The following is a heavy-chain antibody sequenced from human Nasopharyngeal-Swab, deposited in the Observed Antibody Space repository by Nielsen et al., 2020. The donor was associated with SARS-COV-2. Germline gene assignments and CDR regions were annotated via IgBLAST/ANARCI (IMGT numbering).Heavy chain of an antibody. CDR2: IYYSGST. D-gene: IGHD6-19*01. CDR1: GGSINSSSYY. J-gene: IGHJ4*02. Sequence: SETLSLTCTVSGGSINSSSYYWGWIRQPPGKGLEWIGSIYYSGSTYYNPSLKSRVTISVDTSKNQFSLKLSSVTAADTAVYYCARGAYSSGWYDYWGQGTLVTVSS. V-gene: IGHV4-39*01. CDR3: ARGAYSSGWYDY.